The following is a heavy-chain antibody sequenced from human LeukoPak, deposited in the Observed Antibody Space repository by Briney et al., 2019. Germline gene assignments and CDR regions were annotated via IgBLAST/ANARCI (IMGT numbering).Heavy chain of an antibody. CDR3: AKNYGSGSSVKYYYYMDV. V-gene: IGHV3-23*01. Sequence: GGSLRLSCAASGMRFTDYAMSWIRQAPKKGLEWVSVISASGGSTNYADSVKGRFTISRDNSKNTLYLQMNSLRAEDSAVYYCAKNYGSGSSVKYYYYMDVWGKGTTVTVSS. J-gene: IGHJ6*03. CDR2: ISASGGST. D-gene: IGHD3-10*01. CDR1: GMRFTDYA.